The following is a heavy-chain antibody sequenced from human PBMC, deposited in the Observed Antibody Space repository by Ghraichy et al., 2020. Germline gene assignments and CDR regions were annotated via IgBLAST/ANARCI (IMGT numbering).Heavy chain of an antibody. J-gene: IGHJ6*03. V-gene: IGHV3-33*01. Sequence: GGSLRLSCAASGFIFSSFGVHWVRQAPGKGLEWMAVVWFDGIVKYYADSVKGRFTISRDNSKNTLYLHMNNLRAEDTAVYYCARDAGYYYYMDVWGKGTTVTVSS. CDR1: GFIFSSFG. CDR3: ARDAGYYYYMDV. CDR2: VWFDGIVK.